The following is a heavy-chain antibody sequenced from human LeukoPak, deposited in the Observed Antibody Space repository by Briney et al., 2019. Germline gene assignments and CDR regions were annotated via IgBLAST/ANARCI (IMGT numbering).Heavy chain of an antibody. D-gene: IGHD2-8*02. CDR2: ISGDGGST. CDR3: AKDSTGPYYYYGMDV. V-gene: IGHV3-43*02. J-gene: IGHJ6*02. CDR1: GFTFDDYA. Sequence: PGGSLRLSCAASGFTFDDYAMHWVRQAPGKGLEWVSLISGDGGSTYYADSVKGRFTISRDNTKNSLYLQMNSLRTEDTALYYCAKDSTGPYYYYGMDVWGQGTTVTVSS.